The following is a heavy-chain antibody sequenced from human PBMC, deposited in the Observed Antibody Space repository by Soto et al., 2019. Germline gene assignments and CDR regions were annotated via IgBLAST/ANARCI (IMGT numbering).Heavy chain of an antibody. CDR1: GFTFSIYA. J-gene: IGHJ5*02. V-gene: IGHV3-23*01. D-gene: IGHD2-2*01. CDR2: IRHSGATT. CDR3: AKEKISTSCCNWFDP. Sequence: PGGSLRLSCVASGFTFSIYAMNWVRQAPGKGLEWVSGIRHSGATTYYADSVKGRFTIPRDNSQNTLFLQMNSLRAEDTAVYYCAKEKISTSCCNWFDPWGQGTLVTVSS.